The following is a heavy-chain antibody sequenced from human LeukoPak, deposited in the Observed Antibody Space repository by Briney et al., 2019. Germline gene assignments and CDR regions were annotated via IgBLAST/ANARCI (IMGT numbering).Heavy chain of an antibody. Sequence: ASVKVSCKVSGYTFTDYYMHWVQQAPGKGLEWMGLVDPEDGETIYAEKFQGRVTITADTSTDTAYMELSSLRSEDTAVYYCATSDSSGYYYLPDCYWGQGTLVTVSS. CDR3: ATSDSSGYYYLPDCY. J-gene: IGHJ4*02. CDR2: VDPEDGET. D-gene: IGHD3-22*01. CDR1: GYTFTDYY. V-gene: IGHV1-69-2*01.